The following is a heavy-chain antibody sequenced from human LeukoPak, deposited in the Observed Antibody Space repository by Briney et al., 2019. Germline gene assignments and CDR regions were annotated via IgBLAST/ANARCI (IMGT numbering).Heavy chain of an antibody. CDR1: GGSISTYY. J-gene: IGHJ4*02. V-gene: IGHV4-59*01. CDR3: TRGAGWLIDY. Sequence: SETLSLTCTVSGGSISTYYWSWIRQPPGKGLEWIAYIYYSGSTNYNPSLKSRVTISVDTSKNQFSLKLNSVTTADTAVYYCTRGAGWLIDYWGQGILVTVSS. CDR2: IYYSGST. D-gene: IGHD3-16*01.